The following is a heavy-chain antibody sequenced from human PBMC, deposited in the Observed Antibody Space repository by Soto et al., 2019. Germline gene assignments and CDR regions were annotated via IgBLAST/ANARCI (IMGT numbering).Heavy chain of an antibody. V-gene: IGHV4-39*07. Sequence: SETLSLTCTVSGGSISSSSYYWGWIRQPPGKGLEWIGYIYYSGSTYYNPSLKSRVTISVDTSKNQFSLKLSSVTAADTAVYYCARGPGYCSSTSCYRFDYWGQGTLVTVSS. CDR2: IYYSGST. D-gene: IGHD2-2*01. J-gene: IGHJ4*02. CDR3: ARGPGYCSSTSCYRFDY. CDR1: GGSISSSSYY.